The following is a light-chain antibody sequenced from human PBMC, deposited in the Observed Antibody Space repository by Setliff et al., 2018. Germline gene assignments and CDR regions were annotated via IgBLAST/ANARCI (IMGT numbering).Light chain of an antibody. CDR1: SSDVGGYNY. J-gene: IGLJ3*02. V-gene: IGLV2-23*02. Sequence: LTQPASVSGSPGQSITISCTGTSSDVGGYNYVSWYQQHPGEVPKLIIYDVSERPSGVSNRFSGSKSGNTASLTISGLQAEDEADYYCFSYAGPTSWVFGGGTK. CDR3: FSYAGPTSWV. CDR2: DVS.